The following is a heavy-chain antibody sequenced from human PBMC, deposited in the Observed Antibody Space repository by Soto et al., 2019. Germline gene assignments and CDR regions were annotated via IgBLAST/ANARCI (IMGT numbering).Heavy chain of an antibody. J-gene: IGHJ4*02. CDR1: GFTFSDYY. CDR2: ISTTGTTI. V-gene: IGHV3-11*01. CDR3: VRERYDSSGYSFDN. D-gene: IGHD3-22*01. Sequence: GGSLRLSCAASGFTFSDYYVTWIRQAPGKGLEWVSYISTTGTTIYYADSVKGRFTISRDNAKNSLYLQMNSLRGEDTAVYYCVRERYDSSGYSFDNWGQGTLVTVSS.